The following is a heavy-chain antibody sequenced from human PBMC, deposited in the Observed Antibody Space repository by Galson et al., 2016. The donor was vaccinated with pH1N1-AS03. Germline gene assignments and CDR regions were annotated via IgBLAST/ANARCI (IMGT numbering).Heavy chain of an antibody. Sequence: SETLSLTCAVYGGSFNNYSWNWIRQSPGKGLEWVGEINHSGSTDYDPSLKSRVTITVDPSKNQITLNLNSVTAADTAVYYFARGSYSSGWYRGRNAFDIWGQGTMVTVSS. V-gene: IGHV4-34*01. CDR3: ARGSYSSGWYRGRNAFDI. D-gene: IGHD6-19*01. CDR2: INHSGST. CDR1: GGSFNNYS. J-gene: IGHJ3*02.